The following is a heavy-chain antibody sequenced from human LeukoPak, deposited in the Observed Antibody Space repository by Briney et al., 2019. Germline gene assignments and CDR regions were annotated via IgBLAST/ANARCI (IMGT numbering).Heavy chain of an antibody. CDR2: ISSSSSYI. CDR3: AKVPTLYSSFDY. J-gene: IGHJ4*02. CDR1: GFTFSSYS. D-gene: IGHD6-19*01. V-gene: IGHV3-21*04. Sequence: GGSLRLPCAASGFTFSSYSMNWVRQAPGKGLEWVSSISSSSSYIYYADSVKGRFTIPRDNPKNTLYLQMNSLRAEDTAVYYCAKVPTLYSSFDYWGQGTLVTVSS.